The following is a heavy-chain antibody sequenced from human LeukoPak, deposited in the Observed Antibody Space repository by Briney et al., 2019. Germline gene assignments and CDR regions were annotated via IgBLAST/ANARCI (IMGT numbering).Heavy chain of an antibody. V-gene: IGHV1-18*01. CDR3: VRLTAYSGYVLMGFEY. D-gene: IGHD5-12*01. CDR1: GYTFSNYG. CDR2: ISAYSGKT. J-gene: IGHJ4*02. Sequence: ASVKVSCKASGYTFSNYGITWVRQAPGQGLEWMGWISAYSGKTNSAQKLQGRVTFTTDTSTSTAYMELRSLRFDNTAVYYCVRLTAYSGYVLMGFEYWGQGTLVTVSS.